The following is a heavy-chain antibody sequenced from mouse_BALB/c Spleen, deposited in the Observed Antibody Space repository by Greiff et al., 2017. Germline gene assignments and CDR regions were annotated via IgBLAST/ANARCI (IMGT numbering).Heavy chain of an antibody. D-gene: IGHD1-1*01. CDR3: ARGYGSTWFAY. CDR1: GFTFSSYT. J-gene: IGHJ3*01. Sequence: EVQGVESGGGLVQPGGSLKLSCAASGFTFSSYTMSWVRQTPEKRLEWVAYISNGGGSTYYPDTVKGRFTISRDNAKNTLYLQMSSLKSEDTAMYYCARGYGSTWFAYWGEGTLVTVSA. CDR2: ISNGGGST. V-gene: IGHV5-12-2*01.